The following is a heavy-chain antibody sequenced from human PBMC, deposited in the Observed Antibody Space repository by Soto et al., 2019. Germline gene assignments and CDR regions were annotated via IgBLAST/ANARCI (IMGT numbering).Heavy chain of an antibody. V-gene: IGHV4-34*01. D-gene: IGHD3-10*01. CDR1: GGSFSGYY. Sequence: SETLSLTCAVYGGSFSGYYWSWIRLPPGKGLEWIGEIKHNGSTNYNPSLKSRVTISVDTSKNQFSLKLSYVAAADTAVYYCARGELVRGVIPRDYYNCYLDVWGKGTTVTVSS. J-gene: IGHJ6*03. CDR3: ARGELVRGVIPRDYYNCYLDV. CDR2: IKHNGST.